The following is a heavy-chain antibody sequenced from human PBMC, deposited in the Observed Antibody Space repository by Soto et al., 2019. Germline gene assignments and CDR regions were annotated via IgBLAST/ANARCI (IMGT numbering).Heavy chain of an antibody. Sequence: SETLSLTCAVYGGSFSGYYWSWIRQPPGKGLEWIGEINHSGSTNYNPSLKSRVTISVDTSKNQFSLKLSSVTAADTAVYYCARGSLAYYFDYWGQGTLVTVS. CDR1: GGSFSGYY. J-gene: IGHJ4*02. D-gene: IGHD5-12*01. V-gene: IGHV4-34*01. CDR3: ARGSLAYYFDY. CDR2: INHSGST.